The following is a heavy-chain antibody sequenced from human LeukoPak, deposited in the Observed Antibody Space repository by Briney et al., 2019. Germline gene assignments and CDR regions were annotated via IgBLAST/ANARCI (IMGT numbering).Heavy chain of an antibody. V-gene: IGHV3-21*01. Sequence: GGSLRLSCAASGFTFSSYSMNWVRQAPGKGLEWVSSISSSSSYIYYADSVKGRVTISRDNAKNTLYLQMNSLRAEDTAVYYCARGASYSSRWYRHWGQGTLVTVSS. CDR2: ISSSSSYI. J-gene: IGHJ1*01. CDR3: ARGASYSSRWYRH. D-gene: IGHD6-19*01. CDR1: GFTFSSYS.